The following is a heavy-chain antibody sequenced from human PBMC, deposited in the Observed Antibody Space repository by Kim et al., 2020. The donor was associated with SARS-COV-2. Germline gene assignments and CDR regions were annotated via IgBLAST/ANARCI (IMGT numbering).Heavy chain of an antibody. J-gene: IGHJ4*02. V-gene: IGHV3-7*01. CDR2: K. Sequence: KYYVDSVKGRFTISRDNAKNSLYLQMNSLRAEDTAVYYCARESLHSGSPDWGQGTLVTVSS. CDR3: ARESLHSGSPD. D-gene: IGHD1-26*01.